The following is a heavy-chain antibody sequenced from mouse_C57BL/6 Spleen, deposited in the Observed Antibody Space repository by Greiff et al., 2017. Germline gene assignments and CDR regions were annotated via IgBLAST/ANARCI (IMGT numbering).Heavy chain of an antibody. CDR2: IDPSDSYT. J-gene: IGHJ4*01. Sequence: VQLQQPGAELVKPGASVKLSCKASGYTFTSYWMQWVKQRPGQGLEWIGEIDPSDSYTNYNQKFKGKATLTVDTSSSTAYMQLSSLTSEDSAVYYGARRGDYYAMDYWGQGTSVTVSS. V-gene: IGHV1-50*01. CDR1: GYTFTSYW. CDR3: ARRGDYYAMDY.